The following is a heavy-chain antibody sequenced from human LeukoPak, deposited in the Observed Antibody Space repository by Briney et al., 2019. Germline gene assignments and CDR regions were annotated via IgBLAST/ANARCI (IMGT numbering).Heavy chain of an antibody. D-gene: IGHD1-26*01. J-gene: IGHJ6*03. CDR1: GFSFSTYN. V-gene: IGHV3-21*01. CDR3: ARDPYSGNYGAYYYYYLDV. Sequence: AGGSLRLSCAASGFSFSTYNVNWVRHAPGQRLERVSSITSGSSYIYYADSVKGRFTISRDNAKSSLYLQMDSLRAEDTAVYYCARDPYSGNYGAYYYYYLDVWGKGTTVTISS. CDR2: ITSGSSYI.